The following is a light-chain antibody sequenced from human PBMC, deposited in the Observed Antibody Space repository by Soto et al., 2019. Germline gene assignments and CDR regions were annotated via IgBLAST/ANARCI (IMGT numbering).Light chain of an antibody. Sequence: DIQMTQSPSTLSASVGDTVTITCRASQSITGKLAWYQRKPGKDHELLIYDDSTLESGVPLRFSGSGFGTEFTLTIDSLQPDDFATYYCQEYYSYPWTFGQGTKVEIK. V-gene: IGKV1-5*01. CDR1: QSITGK. CDR2: DDS. CDR3: QEYYSYPWT. J-gene: IGKJ1*01.